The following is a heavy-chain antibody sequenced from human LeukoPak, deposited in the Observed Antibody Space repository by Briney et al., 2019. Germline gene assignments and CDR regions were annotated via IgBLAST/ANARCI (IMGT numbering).Heavy chain of an antibody. V-gene: IGHV4-59*08. CDR2: IYYSGST. D-gene: IGHD3-22*01. CDR1: GVSISSYY. Sequence: SETLSLTCTVSGVSISSYYWSWIRQPPGKGLEWVGYIYYSGSTNYNPSLKSRVTISVDTSKNQFSLKLSSVIAADTAVYYCAPQGYYDSSGYYPGDWGQGTLVTVSS. CDR3: APQGYYDSSGYYPGD. J-gene: IGHJ4*02.